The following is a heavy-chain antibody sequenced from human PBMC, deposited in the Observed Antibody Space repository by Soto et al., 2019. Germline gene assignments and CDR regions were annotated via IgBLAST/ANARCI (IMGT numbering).Heavy chain of an antibody. D-gene: IGHD4-4*01. V-gene: IGHV3-9*01. Sequence: GGSLRLSCTASGFTFENYAMHWVRQAPGKGLEWVSGISWNRGTIGYADSVRGRFTISRDNAKNSLYLQMDSLGPEDTALYYCAKDKLYSNFEYYFDYWGQGTLVTVSS. CDR2: ISWNRGTI. J-gene: IGHJ4*02. CDR1: GFTFENYA. CDR3: AKDKLYSNFEYYFDY.